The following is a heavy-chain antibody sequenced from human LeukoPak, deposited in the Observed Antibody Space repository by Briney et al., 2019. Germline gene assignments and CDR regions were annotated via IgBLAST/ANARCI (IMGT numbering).Heavy chain of an antibody. V-gene: IGHV1-18*01. Sequence: GASVKVSCKASGYTFTSYGISWVRQAPGQGLEWMGWISAYNGNTNYAQKLQGRVTMTTDTSTSTAYMELRSLRSDDTAVYYCARTFWGPACSSTSCYLTLRAYYYYYMDVWGKGTTVTVSS. CDR2: ISAYNGNT. CDR1: GYTFTSYG. D-gene: IGHD2-2*01. CDR3: ARTFWGPACSSTSCYLTLRAYYYYYMDV. J-gene: IGHJ6*03.